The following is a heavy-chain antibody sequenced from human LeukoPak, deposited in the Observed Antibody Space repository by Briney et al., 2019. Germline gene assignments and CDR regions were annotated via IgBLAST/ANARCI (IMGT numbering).Heavy chain of an antibody. J-gene: IGHJ6*02. D-gene: IGHD6-13*01. Sequence: GGSLRLSCAASGFTFSSYAMHWVRQAPGKGLEWVAVISYDGSNNYYADSVKGRFTISRDNSNNTLYLQMNSLRAEDTAVYYCAKDPPNSSSWYIGLTYYYYGMDVWGQGTTVTVSS. V-gene: IGHV3-30*04. CDR2: ISYDGSNN. CDR3: AKDPPNSSSWYIGLTYYYYGMDV. CDR1: GFTFSSYA.